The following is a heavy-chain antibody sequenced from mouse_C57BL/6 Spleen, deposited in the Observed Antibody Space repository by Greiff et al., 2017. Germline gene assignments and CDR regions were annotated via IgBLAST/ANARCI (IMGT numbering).Heavy chain of an antibody. J-gene: IGHJ1*03. CDR1: GYSITSGYY. Sequence: EVQLQQSGPGLVKPSQSLSLTCSVTGYSITSGYYWNWIRQFPGNKLEWMGYISYDGSNNYNPSLKNRISITRDTSKNQFFLKLNSVTTEDTATYYCAREPYYDYDDWYFDVWGTGTTVTVSS. CDR3: AREPYYDYDDWYFDV. CDR2: ISYDGSN. D-gene: IGHD2-4*01. V-gene: IGHV3-6*01.